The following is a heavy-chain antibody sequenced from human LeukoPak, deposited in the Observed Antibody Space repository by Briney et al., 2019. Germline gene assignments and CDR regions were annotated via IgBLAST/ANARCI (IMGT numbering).Heavy chain of an antibody. V-gene: IGHV1-2*02. CDR2: INPNSGGT. CDR1: GYTFTGYY. Sequence: ASVKVSCKASGYTFTGYYMHWVRQAPGQGLEWMGWINPNSGGTNYAQKFQGRVTITRDTSISTAYMELSRLRSDDTAVYYCARVIVAGFFPFDYWGQGTLVTVSS. D-gene: IGHD2-15*01. J-gene: IGHJ4*02. CDR3: ARVIVAGFFPFDY.